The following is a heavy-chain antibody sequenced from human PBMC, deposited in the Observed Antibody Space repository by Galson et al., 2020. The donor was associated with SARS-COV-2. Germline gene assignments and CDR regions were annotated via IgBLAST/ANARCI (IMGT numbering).Heavy chain of an antibody. D-gene: IGHD3-22*01. CDR2: ISSSGSTI. CDR3: AKPTLYYYDSSGYDY. V-gene: IGHV3-48*03. Sequence: GGSLRLSCAASGFTFSSYEMNWVRQAPGKGLEWVSYISSSGSTIYYADSVKGRFTISRDNSKNTLYLQMNSLRAEDTAVYYCAKPTLYYYDSSGYDYWGQGTLVTVSS. CDR1: GFTFSSYE. J-gene: IGHJ4*02.